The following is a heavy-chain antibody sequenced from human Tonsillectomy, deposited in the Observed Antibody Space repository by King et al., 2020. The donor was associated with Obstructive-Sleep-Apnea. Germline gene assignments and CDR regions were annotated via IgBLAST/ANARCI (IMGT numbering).Heavy chain of an antibody. CDR3: ARGSVSYGGFYYGVDV. Sequence: VQLVESGGGLVKPGGSLRLSCAVSGFIFSDYYMSWIRQTPGKGLEWVSYIDSGDTKYYADSVKGRFTISRDNTKNSLYLQMNSLRAEDTAVYYCARGSVSYGGFYYGVDVWGQGTTVTVSS. V-gene: IGHV3-11*01. D-gene: IGHD1-26*01. CDR2: IDSGDTK. J-gene: IGHJ6*02. CDR1: GFIFSDYY.